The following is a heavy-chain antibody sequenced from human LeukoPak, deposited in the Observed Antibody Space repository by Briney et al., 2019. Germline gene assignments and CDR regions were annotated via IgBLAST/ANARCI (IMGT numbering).Heavy chain of an antibody. D-gene: IGHD3-10*01. CDR2: MSYDGSNK. CDR1: GFTFSSYV. CDR3: ARDSHSSGSYYSGGHLDN. Sequence: GGSLRLSCAASGFTFSSYVMHWVRQAPGKGRGGGALMSYDGSNKYYADSVKGRFTISRDNSKNTLYLQMNSLRGEDTAVYYCARDSHSSGSYYSGGHLDNWGQGTLVTVSS. V-gene: IGHV3-30-3*01. J-gene: IGHJ4*02.